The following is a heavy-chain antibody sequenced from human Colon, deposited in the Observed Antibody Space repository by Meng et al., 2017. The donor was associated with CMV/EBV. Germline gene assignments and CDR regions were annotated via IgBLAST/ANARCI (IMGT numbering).Heavy chain of an antibody. CDR1: GFRLGDFA. J-gene: IGHJ6*02. CDR2: IRRNSYGGAV. Sequence: GGSLRLSCAASGFRLGDFALSWVRQAPGRGLELVGFIRRNSYGGAVEYGASVRGRFVMSRDDSRGVAYLEMDSLKNDDTAVYYCTRHRGEGYHNFYGMDVWGQETKVTVSS. CDR3: TRHRGEGYHNFYGMDV. D-gene: IGHD3-16*01. V-gene: IGHV3-49*04.